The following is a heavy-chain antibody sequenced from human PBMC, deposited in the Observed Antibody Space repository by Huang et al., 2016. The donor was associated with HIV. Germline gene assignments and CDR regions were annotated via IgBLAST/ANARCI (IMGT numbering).Heavy chain of an antibody. CDR2: IYYSGST. Sequence: QVQLQESGPGLVKPSETLSLTCTVSGGSMSSYYWSWIRQPPGKGLEWIGYIYYSGSTNYNPSLKSRVTISGDTSKNQFSLRLSSVTAAYTAVYYCASASIAARRWFDPWGQGSLVTVSS. J-gene: IGHJ5*02. V-gene: IGHV4-59*01. CDR3: ASASIAARRWFDP. D-gene: IGHD6-6*01. CDR1: GGSMSSYY.